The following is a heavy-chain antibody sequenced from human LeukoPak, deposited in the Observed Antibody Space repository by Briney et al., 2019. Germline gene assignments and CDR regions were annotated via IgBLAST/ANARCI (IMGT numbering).Heavy chain of an antibody. CDR2: ISSSSSYI. CDR3: TRDLMDYDVSTGLHHYYMDV. CDR1: GFTFSSYS. Sequence: GGSLSLSCAASGFTFSSYSMNWVRQAPGKGLEWVSSISSSSSYIYYADSVKGRFTISRDNAKNSLYLQMNTLRVEDTAVYYCTRDLMDYDVSTGLHHYYMDVWGQGTTVTVSS. J-gene: IGHJ6*02. D-gene: IGHD3-9*01. V-gene: IGHV3-21*01.